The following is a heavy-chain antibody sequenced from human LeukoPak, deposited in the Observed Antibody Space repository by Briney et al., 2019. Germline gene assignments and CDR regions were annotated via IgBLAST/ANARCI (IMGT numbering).Heavy chain of an antibody. CDR3: ARVGAAGTVPPNY. D-gene: IGHD6-13*01. CDR1: GFTFSDYY. V-gene: IGHV3-11*01. CDR2: ISSSGSTI. J-gene: IGHJ4*02. Sequence: PGGSLRLSCAASGFTFSDYYMSWIRQAPGKGLEGVSYISSSGSTIYYADSVKGRFTISRDNAKNSLYLQMNSLRAEDTAVYYCARVGAAGTVPPNYWGQGTLVTVSS.